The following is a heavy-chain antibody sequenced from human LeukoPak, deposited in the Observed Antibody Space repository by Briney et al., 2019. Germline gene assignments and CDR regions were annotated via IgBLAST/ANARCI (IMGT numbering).Heavy chain of an antibody. V-gene: IGHV3-30*18. CDR3: AKGACSGYYCTFDY. CDR1: GFTLSSYG. CDR2: ISYDGGGK. D-gene: IGHD3-22*01. Sequence: PGGSLRLSCAASGFTLSSYGMHWVRQAPGKGLEWVAVISYDGGGKYYADSVKGRFTISRDNSKNTLFLQMNSLRAEDTAVYYCAKGACSGYYCTFDYWGQGTLVTVSS. J-gene: IGHJ4*02.